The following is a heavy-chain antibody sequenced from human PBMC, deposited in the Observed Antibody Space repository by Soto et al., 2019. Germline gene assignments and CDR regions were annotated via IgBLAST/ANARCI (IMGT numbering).Heavy chain of an antibody. CDR2: IIPILGIA. Sequence: GASVKVSCKASGGTFSSYTISWVRQAPGQGLEWMGRIIPILGIANYAQKFQGRVTITADKSTSTAYMELSSLRSEDTAVYYCARAYCSSTSCYDFDYWGQGTLGNGFS. CDR1: GGTFSSYT. D-gene: IGHD2-2*01. V-gene: IGHV1-69*02. J-gene: IGHJ4*02. CDR3: ARAYCSSTSCYDFDY.